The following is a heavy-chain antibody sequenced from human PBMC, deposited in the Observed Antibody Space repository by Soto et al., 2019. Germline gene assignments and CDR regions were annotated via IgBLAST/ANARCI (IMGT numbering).Heavy chain of an antibody. CDR3: ARRQYDFWSGYYTANWFDP. CDR2: IIPIFGTA. J-gene: IGHJ5*02. Sequence: SVKVSCKASGGPFSSYAISWVRQAPGQGLEWLGGIIPIFGTANYAQKFQGRVTITADKSTSTAYMELSSLRSEDTAVYYCARRQYDFWSGYYTANWFDPWGQGTLVTVSS. CDR1: GGPFSSYA. V-gene: IGHV1-69*06. D-gene: IGHD3-3*01.